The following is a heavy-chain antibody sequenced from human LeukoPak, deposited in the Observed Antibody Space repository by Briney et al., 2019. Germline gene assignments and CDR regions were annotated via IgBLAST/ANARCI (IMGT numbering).Heavy chain of an antibody. CDR3: ARGSAYYYGSGSYYRGVDY. V-gene: IGHV4-59*10. J-gene: IGHJ4*02. D-gene: IGHD3-10*01. CDR2: IYTSGST. Sequence: SETLSLTCAVYGGSFSGYYWSWIRQPAGKGLEWIGRIYTSGSTNYNPSLKSRVTISVDTSKNQFSLKLSSVTAADTAVYYCARGSAYYYGSGSYYRGVDYWGQGTLVTVSS. CDR1: GGSFSGYY.